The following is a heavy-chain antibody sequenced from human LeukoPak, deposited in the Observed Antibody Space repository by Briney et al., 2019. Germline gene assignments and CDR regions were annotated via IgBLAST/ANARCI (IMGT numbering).Heavy chain of an antibody. V-gene: IGHV4-39*07. D-gene: IGHD5-24*01. CDR2: IYYSGST. CDR3: ARRPRDGYNSRFDY. CDR1: GGSISSSSYY. Sequence: SETLSLTCTVSGGSISSSSYYWGWIRQPPGKGLEWIGSIYYSGSTYYNPSLKSRVTISVDTSKNQFSLKLSSVTAADTAVYYCARRPRDGYNSRFDYWGQGTLVTVSS. J-gene: IGHJ4*02.